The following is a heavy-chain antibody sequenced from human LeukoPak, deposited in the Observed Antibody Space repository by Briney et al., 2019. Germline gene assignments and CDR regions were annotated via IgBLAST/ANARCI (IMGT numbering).Heavy chain of an antibody. CDR2: ISYDGSNK. CDR1: GFTFSSYA. Sequence: PGRSLRLSCAASGFTFSSYAMHWVRQAPGKGLEWVAVISYDGSNKYYADSVKGRFTISRDNSKNTLYLQMNSLRAEDTAVYYCARGHRLVVVIPFADYWGQGTLVTVSS. D-gene: IGHD3-22*01. J-gene: IGHJ4*02. V-gene: IGHV3-30-3*01. CDR3: ARGHRLVVVIPFADY.